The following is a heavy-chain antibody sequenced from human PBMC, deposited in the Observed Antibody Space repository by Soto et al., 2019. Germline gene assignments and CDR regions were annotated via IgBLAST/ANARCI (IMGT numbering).Heavy chain of an antibody. CDR3: AREYYDFWSGYYVYYYYMDV. CDR1: GFXFSSYA. Sequence: GGSLRLSCAASGFXFSSYAMHWVLQAPGKGLEFFSAISSNGGSTYYANSVKGRFTIYRDNSKNTLYLQMGSLRAEDMAVYYCAREYYDFWSGYYVYYYYMDVWGKGTTVTVSS. D-gene: IGHD3-3*01. J-gene: IGHJ6*03. CDR2: ISSNGGST. V-gene: IGHV3-64*01.